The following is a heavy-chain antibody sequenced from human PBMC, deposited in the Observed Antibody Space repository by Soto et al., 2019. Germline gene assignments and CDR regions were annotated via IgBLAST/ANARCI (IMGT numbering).Heavy chain of an antibody. CDR2: ISGSGGST. Sequence: PGGSLRLSCAASGFTFSSYAMSWVRQAPGKGLEWVSAISGSGGSTYYADSVKGRFTISRDNSKNTLYLQMNSLRAEDTAVYYCAKQVRGYSYGLGAFDIWGQGTMVTVSS. V-gene: IGHV3-23*01. J-gene: IGHJ3*02. D-gene: IGHD5-18*01. CDR3: AKQVRGYSYGLGAFDI. CDR1: GFTFSSYA.